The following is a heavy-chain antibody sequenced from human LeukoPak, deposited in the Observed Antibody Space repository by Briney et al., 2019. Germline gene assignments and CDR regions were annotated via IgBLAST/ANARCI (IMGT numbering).Heavy chain of an antibody. V-gene: IGHV3-30*04. CDR1: GFTFNTYA. D-gene: IGHD2-2*01. Sequence: GGSLRLSCEASGFTFNTYAMHWVRQAPGKGLEWVAVISYDGSNKYYADSVKGRFTISRDNSKNTLYLQMNSLRAEDTAVYYCARDRDIVVVPAATLDYWGQGTLVTVSS. J-gene: IGHJ4*02. CDR3: ARDRDIVVVPAATLDY. CDR2: ISYDGSNK.